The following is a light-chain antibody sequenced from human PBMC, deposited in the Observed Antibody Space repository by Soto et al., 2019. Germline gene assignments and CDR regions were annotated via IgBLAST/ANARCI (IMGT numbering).Light chain of an antibody. V-gene: IGKV1-5*03. CDR1: QTISSW. Sequence: DIQMTQSPSTLSASVGDRVTITCRASQTISSWLAWYQQKPGKAPKLLIYKASSLESWVPSRFSGSGSGTEFTLTISSLQPDDFATYYCQQYISSWTFGQGTKVEIK. CDR2: KAS. J-gene: IGKJ1*01. CDR3: QQYISSWT.